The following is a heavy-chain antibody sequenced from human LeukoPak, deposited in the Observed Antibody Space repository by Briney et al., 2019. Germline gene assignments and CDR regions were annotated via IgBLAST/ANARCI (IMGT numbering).Heavy chain of an antibody. CDR2: IYHSGST. CDR1: GGSISSSNW. Sequence: PSETLSLTCAVSGGSISSSNWWSWVRQPPGKGLEWIGEIYHSGSTNYNPSLKSRVTISVDKSKNQFSLKLSSVTAAGTAVYYCARDTRGGSHYYGMDVWGQGTTVTVSS. J-gene: IGHJ6*02. V-gene: IGHV4-4*02. D-gene: IGHD2-15*01. CDR3: ARDTRGGSHYYGMDV.